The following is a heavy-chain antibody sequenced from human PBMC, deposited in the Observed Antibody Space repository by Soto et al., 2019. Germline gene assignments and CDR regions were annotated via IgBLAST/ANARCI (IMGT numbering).Heavy chain of an antibody. J-gene: IGHJ6*02. CDR1: GFTFSVSA. Sequence: EVQLVESGGGLVQPGGSLKLSCAVSGFTFSVSAIHWVRQASGKGVEWVGRIRSKADNYAKAYGASVKGRFSISRDDSMTTAHLPMSRRKSQDTALYYCAILAEGEYSDGMDVWGQGTTVTVSS. CDR2: IRSKADNYAK. V-gene: IGHV3-73*02. CDR3: AILAEGEYSDGMDV. D-gene: IGHD3-10*01.